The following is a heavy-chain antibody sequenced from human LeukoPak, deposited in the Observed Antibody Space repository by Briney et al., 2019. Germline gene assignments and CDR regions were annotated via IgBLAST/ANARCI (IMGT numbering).Heavy chain of an antibody. CDR2: INDGGTI. D-gene: IGHD5-24*01. Sequence: PSETLSLTCAVYGGSFNIYYWSWIRQSPGKGLEWIGEINDGGTINYNPSLLSRVTISLDRSKNQFSPRLTSVTTTDTAVYYCARDGVATNDWQPDYWGQGTLVTVSS. CDR3: ARDGVATNDWQPDY. V-gene: IGHV4-34*01. J-gene: IGHJ4*02. CDR1: GGSFNIYY.